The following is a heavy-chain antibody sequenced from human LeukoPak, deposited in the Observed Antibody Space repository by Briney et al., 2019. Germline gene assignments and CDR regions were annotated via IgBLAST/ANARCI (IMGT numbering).Heavy chain of an antibody. J-gene: IGHJ4*02. V-gene: IGHV3-48*01. CDR3: ARVGLYYDSSGYLDIFDY. Sequence: GGSLRLSCAASGFTFSSYSMNWVRQAPGKGLEWVSYISSSSSTIYYADSVKGRFTISRDNAKNSLYLQMNSLRAEDTAVYYCARVGLYYDSSGYLDIFDYWGQGTLVTVSS. CDR2: ISSSSSTI. CDR1: GFTFSSYS. D-gene: IGHD3-22*01.